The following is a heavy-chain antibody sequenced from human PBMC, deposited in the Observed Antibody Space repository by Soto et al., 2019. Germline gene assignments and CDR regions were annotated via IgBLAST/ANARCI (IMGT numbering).Heavy chain of an antibody. CDR3: ARDHHSFYDTSGYYPYFDY. D-gene: IGHD3-22*01. CDR1: CGSLNPAPFS. J-gene: IGHJ4*02. Sequence: PSQTPSLTSPVSCGSLNPAPFSRTWIRQPPRKGLEWIGYIYYSGSTNYNPSLKSRVSISLDTSKNQFSLNLSSVTAADTAVYFCARDHHSFYDTSGYYPYFDYWGQGTLVTVSS. V-gene: IGHV4-61*01. CDR2: IYYSGST.